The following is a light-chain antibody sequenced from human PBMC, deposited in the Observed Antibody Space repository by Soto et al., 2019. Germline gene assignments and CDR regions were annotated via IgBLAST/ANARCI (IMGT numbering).Light chain of an antibody. J-gene: IGLJ2*01. CDR1: SSDVGGYNY. CDR3: SSYTSSSPLVV. V-gene: IGLV2-14*01. CDR2: EVS. Sequence: QSALTQPASVSGSPGQSITISCTGTSSDVGGYNYVSWYQQHPGKAPKLMIYEVSNRPSGVSNRFSGSKSGNTASLTISGLQAEDEADYYCSSYTSSSPLVVFGGGTKHTVL.